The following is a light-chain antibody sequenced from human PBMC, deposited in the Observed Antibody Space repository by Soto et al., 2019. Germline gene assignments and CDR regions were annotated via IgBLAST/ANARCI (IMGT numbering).Light chain of an antibody. V-gene: IGLV3-21*04. CDR1: NIGSKS. CDR3: QVWDSSSDHHVV. J-gene: IGLJ2*01. CDR2: YDS. Sequence: SYELTQPPSVSVAPGKTARITCGGNNIGSKSVHWYQQKPGQAPVLVIYYDSDRPSGIPERFSGSKSGNTATLTISRVEAGDEADYYCQVWDSSSDHHVVFGGGTKVTVL.